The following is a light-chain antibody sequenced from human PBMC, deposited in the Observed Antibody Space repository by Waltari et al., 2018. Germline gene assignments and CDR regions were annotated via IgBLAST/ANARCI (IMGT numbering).Light chain of an antibody. CDR1: QKVFYNSNDKNY. CDR2: WAS. Sequence: DIFLTQSPDSLAVSLGERATINCKSSQKVFYNSNDKNYLVWYQQKSGQPPKLLIYWASTRESGVPDRFSGSGSGTEFTLTISNLQAEDVAVYYCQQSFTTPPTFGQGTKLEIK. CDR3: QQSFTTPPT. V-gene: IGKV4-1*01. J-gene: IGKJ2*01.